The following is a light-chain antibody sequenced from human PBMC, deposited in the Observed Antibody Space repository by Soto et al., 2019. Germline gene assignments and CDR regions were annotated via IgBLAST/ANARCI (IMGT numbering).Light chain of an antibody. Sequence: QSALTQPASVSGSPGQSIAISCTGTSSDVGGYNDVSWYQQLPGKAPKLLISEVSNRPSGVSHRFSGSKSGNTASMTISGLKAEDEADYYCSSYRTGGPFVFGTGTKVTGL. J-gene: IGLJ1*01. CDR1: SSDVGGYND. V-gene: IGLV2-14*01. CDR2: EVS. CDR3: SSYRTGGPFV.